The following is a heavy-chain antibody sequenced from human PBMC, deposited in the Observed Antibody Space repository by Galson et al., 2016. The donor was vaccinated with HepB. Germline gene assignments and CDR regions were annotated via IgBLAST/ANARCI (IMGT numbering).Heavy chain of an antibody. J-gene: IGHJ5*01. V-gene: IGHV4-61*09. CDR3: ARSPDFGDYRGYGLLDS. CDR1: GDSISSNFYY. Sequence: TLSLTCTVSGDSISSNFYYWTWIRQPAGKGLEWIGHISKSGRTTYRPSLESRLTISLDTSRNEFSLRLNSVSVADTAIYFCARSPDFGDYRGYGLLDSWGQGTLVIVSS. D-gene: IGHD4-17*01. CDR2: ISKSGRT.